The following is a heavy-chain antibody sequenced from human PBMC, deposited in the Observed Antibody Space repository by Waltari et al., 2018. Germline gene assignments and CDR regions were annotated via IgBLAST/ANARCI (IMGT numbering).Heavy chain of an antibody. CDR1: GGSISSSSYY. J-gene: IGHJ3*02. Sequence: QLQLQESGPGLVKPSETLSLTCTVSGGSISSSSYYWGWIRPPPGKGLEWIGSIYYSGSTYYNPSLKSRVTISVDTSKNQFSLKLSSVTAADTAVYYCAREIRHDILTGYRDAFDIWGQGTMVTVSS. D-gene: IGHD3-9*01. CDR2: IYYSGST. CDR3: AREIRHDILTGYRDAFDI. V-gene: IGHV4-39*07.